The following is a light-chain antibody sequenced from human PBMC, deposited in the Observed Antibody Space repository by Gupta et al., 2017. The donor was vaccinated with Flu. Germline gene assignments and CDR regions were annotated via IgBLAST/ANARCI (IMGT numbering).Light chain of an antibody. Sequence: EIVLTQSPGTLSLSPGERATLSCRASQTVVSSYLAWFQQKPGQPPTLLIYGVSNRATGVPERFSGGGAGTGFTLTISRLEPEDFAVYYCQLYGSSPRLTFGGGTKVEIK. CDR1: QTVVSSY. V-gene: IGKV3-20*01. CDR3: QLYGSSPRLT. J-gene: IGKJ4*01. CDR2: GVS.